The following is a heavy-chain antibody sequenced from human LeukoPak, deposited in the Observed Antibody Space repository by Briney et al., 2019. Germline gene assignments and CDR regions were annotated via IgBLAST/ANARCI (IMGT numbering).Heavy chain of an antibody. CDR2: INPNSGGT. J-gene: IGHJ4*02. D-gene: IGHD6-13*01. V-gene: IGHV1-2*02. CDR1: GYTFTDYY. CDR3: ATSLAAAGTGFDY. Sequence: ASVKVSCKTSGYTFTDYYMHWVRQAPGQGLEWMGWINPNSGGTNYAQKFQGRVTMTRDTSISTAYMEFNRLRSDDTAMYFCATSLAAAGTGFDYWGQGTLVTVSS.